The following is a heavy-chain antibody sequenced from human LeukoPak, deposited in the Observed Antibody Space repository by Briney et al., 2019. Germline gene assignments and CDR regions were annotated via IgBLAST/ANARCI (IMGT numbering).Heavy chain of an antibody. CDR3: ARDGGDLWPLDE. CDR1: GFTFNTFW. V-gene: IGHV3-7*01. D-gene: IGHD3-16*01. CDR2: INHNGTEK. Sequence: PGGSLRLSCAASGFTFNTFWMTGVRQAPGKGLEWVANINHNGTEKYYMDSVGGRFTISRDNAKNSLSLEMKSLRLDDTAVYYCARDGGDLWPLDEWGRGTLVTVSS. J-gene: IGHJ4*02.